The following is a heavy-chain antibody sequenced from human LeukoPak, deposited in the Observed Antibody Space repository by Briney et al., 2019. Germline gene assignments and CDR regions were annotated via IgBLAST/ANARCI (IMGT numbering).Heavy chain of an antibody. Sequence: GGSLRLSCAASGFTFSSYAMHWVRQAPGKGLEWVAVISYDGSNKYYADSVKGRFTISRDNSKNTLYLQMNSLRAEDTAGYYCARDSYDSSGYYPLFDYWGQGTLVTVSS. V-gene: IGHV3-30-3*01. J-gene: IGHJ4*02. CDR1: GFTFSSYA. D-gene: IGHD3-22*01. CDR3: ARDSYDSSGYYPLFDY. CDR2: ISYDGSNK.